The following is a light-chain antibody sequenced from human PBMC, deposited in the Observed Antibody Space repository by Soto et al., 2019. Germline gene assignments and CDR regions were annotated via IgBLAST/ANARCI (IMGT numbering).Light chain of an antibody. CDR1: QSVSNY. J-gene: IGKJ1*01. V-gene: IGKV3-11*01. CDR2: DAS. Sequence: EIVLTQSPATLSLSPGEKATLSCRASQSVSNYLAWYQQKPGQAPRLLIYDASTRATGIPDRFSGSGSGTDFTLTISRLEPEDFATYYCLQHNSYPRTFGQGTKVDIK. CDR3: LQHNSYPRT.